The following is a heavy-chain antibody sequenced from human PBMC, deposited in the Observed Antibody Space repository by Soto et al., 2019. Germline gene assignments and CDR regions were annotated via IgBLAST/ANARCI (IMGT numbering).Heavy chain of an antibody. CDR2: MNPNTGNT. J-gene: IGHJ6*02. CDR3: ATYGYSYLRYYYDMDV. D-gene: IGHD5-18*01. Sequence: QVQLVQSGAEVKKPGASVKVSCKASGYTFTSYDINWVRQATGQGLEWMGWMNPNTGNTGYAQKFQGRVTMTRNNSIGTAYMELSSLRSKETAVYYCATYGYSYLRYYYDMDVWGQGTTVTVSS. V-gene: IGHV1-8*01. CDR1: GYTFTSYD.